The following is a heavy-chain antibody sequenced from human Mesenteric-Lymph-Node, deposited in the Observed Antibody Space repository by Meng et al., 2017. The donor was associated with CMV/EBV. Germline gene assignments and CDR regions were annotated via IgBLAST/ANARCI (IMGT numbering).Heavy chain of an antibody. CDR2: IGTAGDT. Sequence: GESLKISCAASGFTFSSYDMHWVRQATGKGLEWVSAIGTAGDTYYPGSVKGRFTISRENAKNSLYLQMNSLRAEDTAVYYCARGADPEDYWGQGTLVTVSS. CDR3: ARGADPEDY. J-gene: IGHJ4*02. CDR1: GFTFSSYD. V-gene: IGHV3-13*01. D-gene: IGHD1-14*01.